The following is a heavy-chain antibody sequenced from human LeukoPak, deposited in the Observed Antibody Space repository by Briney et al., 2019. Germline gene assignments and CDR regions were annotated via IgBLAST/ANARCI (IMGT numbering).Heavy chain of an antibody. CDR1: GGSISSYY. V-gene: IGHV4-59*08. CDR3: ARIRAAAGTDWFDP. J-gene: IGHJ5*02. D-gene: IGHD6-13*01. Sequence: PSETLSLTCTVSGGSISSYYWSWIRQPPGKGLEWIGYIYYSGSTNYTPSLKSRVPISVDTSKNQFSLKLSSVTAADTAVYYCARIRAAAGTDWFDPWGQGTLVTVSS. CDR2: IYYSGST.